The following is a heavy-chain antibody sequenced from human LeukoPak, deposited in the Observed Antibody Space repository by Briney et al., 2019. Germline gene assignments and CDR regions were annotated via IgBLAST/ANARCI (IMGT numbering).Heavy chain of an antibody. CDR1: GYTFTSYY. V-gene: IGHV1-46*01. CDR2: INPSGGST. J-gene: IGHJ6*03. D-gene: IGHD3-3*01. CDR3: AREADVLRFLEWLPRGGQEVEYYYYYMDV. Sequence: ASVKVSCKASGYTFTSYYMHWVRQAPGQGLEWMGIINPSGGSTSYAQKFQGRVTMTRDTSTSTVYMELSSLRSEDTAVYYCAREADVLRFLEWLPRGGQEVEYYYYYMDVWGKGTTVTVSS.